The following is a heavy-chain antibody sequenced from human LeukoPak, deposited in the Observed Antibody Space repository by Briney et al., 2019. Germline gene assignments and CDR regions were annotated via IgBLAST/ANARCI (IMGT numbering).Heavy chain of an antibody. CDR1: GGSISSSSYY. CDR2: IYYSGST. V-gene: IGHV4-39*01. D-gene: IGHD6-13*01. Sequence: SSETLSLTCTVSGGSISSSSYYWGWIRQPPGKGLEWIGSIYYSGSTYYNPSLKSRVTISVDTSKNQFSLKLSSVTAADTAVYYCARTGYSSSWRYYYYMDVWGKGTTVTISS. CDR3: ARTGYSSSWRYYYYMDV. J-gene: IGHJ6*03.